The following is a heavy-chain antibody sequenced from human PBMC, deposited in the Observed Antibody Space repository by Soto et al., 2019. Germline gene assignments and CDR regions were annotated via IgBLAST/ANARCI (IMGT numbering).Heavy chain of an antibody. CDR3: ARRVRYCSGGSCCHYFDY. V-gene: IGHV3-11*01. D-gene: IGHD2-15*01. J-gene: IGHJ4*02. Sequence: QVPLVESGGGLVKPGGSLRLSCAASGFTFSDFYMSWIRQAPGKGLEWVSYISTSGSTIYYADSMKGRFTISRDNAKNSLYLQMNSLRAEDTAVYYCARRVRYCSGGSCCHYFDYWGQGILVTVSS. CDR2: ISTSGSTI. CDR1: GFTFSDFY.